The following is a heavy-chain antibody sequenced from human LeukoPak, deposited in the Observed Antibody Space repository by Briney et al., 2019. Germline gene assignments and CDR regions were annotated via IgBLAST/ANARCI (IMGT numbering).Heavy chain of an antibody. CDR3: ARAPSEIGGYYPEYFRH. V-gene: IGHV3-74*01. J-gene: IGHJ1*01. D-gene: IGHD2-21*02. Sequence: GGSLRLSCAAAGFTFSNYWMHWVRRAPGKGLVWVSRIKSDGRTNYADSVKGRFTISRDNAKNTVSLQMNSLRAEDTGVYYCARAPSEIGGYYPEYFRHWGQGTLVTVSS. CDR2: IKSDGRT. CDR1: GFTFSNYW.